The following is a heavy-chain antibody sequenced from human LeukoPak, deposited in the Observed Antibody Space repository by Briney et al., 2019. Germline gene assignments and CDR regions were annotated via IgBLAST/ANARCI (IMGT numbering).Heavy chain of an antibody. Sequence: GGSLRLSCAASGFTFSIYAMSWVRQAPGKGLEWVSAISGSGGSTYYADSVKGRFTISRDNSKNTLYLQMNSLRAEDTAVYYCAKAKRGYSYGPHNWGQGTLVTVSS. V-gene: IGHV3-23*01. D-gene: IGHD5-18*01. J-gene: IGHJ4*02. CDR2: ISGSGGST. CDR3: AKAKRGYSYGPHN. CDR1: GFTFSIYA.